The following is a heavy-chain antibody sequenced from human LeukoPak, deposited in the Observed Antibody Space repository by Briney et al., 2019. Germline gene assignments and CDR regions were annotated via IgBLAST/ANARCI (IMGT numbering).Heavy chain of an antibody. Sequence: ASVKVSCKLSGYTLTELSMHWVRQTPGKGLEWMGGFDPEDGETFYAQKFQGRVTMTEDTSTDTAYMELSSLRSDDTAVYYCATDQRGAGLGFRYGSGSYNGLDVWGQGTTVTVSS. CDR3: ATDQRGAGLGFRYGSGSYNGLDV. V-gene: IGHV1-24*01. CDR1: GYTLTELS. D-gene: IGHD3-10*01. CDR2: FDPEDGET. J-gene: IGHJ6*02.